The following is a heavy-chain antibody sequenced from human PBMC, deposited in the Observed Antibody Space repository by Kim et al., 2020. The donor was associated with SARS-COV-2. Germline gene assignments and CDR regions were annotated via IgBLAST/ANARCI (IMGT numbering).Heavy chain of an antibody. D-gene: IGHD6-19*01. CDR3: AKGGRTVTGYIDY. Sequence: YVDSVKGRFTISRDNSKNTLYLQMNSLRAEDTAVYYCAKGGRTVTGYIDYWGQGTLVTVSS. J-gene: IGHJ4*02. V-gene: IGHV3-23*03.